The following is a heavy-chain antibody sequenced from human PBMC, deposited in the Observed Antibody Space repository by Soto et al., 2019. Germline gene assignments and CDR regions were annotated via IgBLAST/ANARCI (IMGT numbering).Heavy chain of an antibody. Sequence: PSETLSLTCTVSGGSISSYYWSWIRQPPGKGLEWIGYIYYSGSTNYNPSLKSRVTISVDTSKNQFSLKLSSVTAADTAVYYCARHSDPPYYYYYYYMDVWGKGTTVTVSS. V-gene: IGHV4-59*08. CDR1: GGSISSYY. CDR3: ARHSDPPYYYYYYYMDV. J-gene: IGHJ6*03. CDR2: IYYSGST.